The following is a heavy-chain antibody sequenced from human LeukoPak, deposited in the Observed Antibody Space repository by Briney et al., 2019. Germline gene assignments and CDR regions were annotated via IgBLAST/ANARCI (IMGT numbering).Heavy chain of an antibody. CDR3: ARAGPIDY. CDR2: IYSGGST. J-gene: IGHJ4*02. Sequence: GGSLRLSCAASGFIVSSKYMSWVRQAPGKGLEWVSVIYSGGSTYYAASVEGRFTISRDDSKNTVYLQMNNLRVDDTAVYYCARAGPIDYWGQGTLVTVSS. V-gene: IGHV3-53*01. CDR1: GFIVSSKY.